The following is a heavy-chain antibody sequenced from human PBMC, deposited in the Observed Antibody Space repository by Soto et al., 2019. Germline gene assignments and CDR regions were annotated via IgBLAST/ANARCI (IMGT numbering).Heavy chain of an antibody. CDR3: ATDLGTTMALH. CDR1: GFTLRNSR. Sequence: PGGSLRLSCAASGFTLRNSRMSWVRQAPGKGLEWVANIKQDGSDTYYVDSVKGRFTISRDNAKNSLYLQMNSLRAEDTAVYYCATDLGTTMALHWGQGTLVTVSS. J-gene: IGHJ4*02. CDR2: IKQDGSDT. D-gene: IGHD1-1*01. V-gene: IGHV3-7*04.